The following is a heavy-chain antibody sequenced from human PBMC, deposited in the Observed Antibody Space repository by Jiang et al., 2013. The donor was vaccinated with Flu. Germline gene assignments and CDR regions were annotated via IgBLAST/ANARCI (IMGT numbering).Heavy chain of an antibody. CDR3: GRTTGTTGYYGIDV. V-gene: IGHV1-46*03. CDR2: IYPSDGNT. J-gene: IGHJ6*02. Sequence: GAEVKKPGASVKVSCKASGYTFTNYFFHWVRQAPGQGLEWMGRIYPSDGNTNYAQKFQGRVTMTTDTPASTVYMEVSSLTSEDTGVYYCGRTTGTTGYYGIDVWGQGTTVTVSS. CDR1: GYTFTNYF. D-gene: IGHD1-7*01.